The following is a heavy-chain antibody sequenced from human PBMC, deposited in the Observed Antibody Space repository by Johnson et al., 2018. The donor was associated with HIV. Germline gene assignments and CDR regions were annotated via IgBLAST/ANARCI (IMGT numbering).Heavy chain of an antibody. Sequence: VQLVESGGGVVRPGGSLRLSCVASGFTFDDYGMSWVRQAPGKGLEWVSGSNWNGGRRGYVDSVNGRLPISRDNARNSLHLEINSRGAEDTAFYFCARSLKWELGLPDWDAFDILGQGTMVTVSS. CDR3: ARSLKWELGLPDWDAFDI. J-gene: IGHJ3*02. CDR2: SNWNGGRR. D-gene: IGHD1-26*01. CDR1: GFTFDDYG. V-gene: IGHV3-20*04.